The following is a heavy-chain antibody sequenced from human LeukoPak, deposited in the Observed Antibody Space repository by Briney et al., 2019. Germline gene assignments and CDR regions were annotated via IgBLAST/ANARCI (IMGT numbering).Heavy chain of an antibody. J-gene: IGHJ5*02. D-gene: IGHD3-22*01. CDR1: GYTFTGYY. Sequence: GASVKVSCKASGYTFTGYYVHWVRQAPGQGLEWMGWIKPSSGDTNYAQKFQGRVSMTRDTSISTAYMELSRLTSDDTAVYYCARDSGDYHDSNGYYPNWLDPWGQGTLVTVSS. V-gene: IGHV1-2*02. CDR2: IKPSSGDT. CDR3: ARDSGDYHDSNGYYPNWLDP.